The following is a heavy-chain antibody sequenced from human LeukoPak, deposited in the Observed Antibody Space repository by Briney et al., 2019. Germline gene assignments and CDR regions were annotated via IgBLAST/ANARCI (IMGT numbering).Heavy chain of an antibody. CDR2: IGSSGSTI. V-gene: IGHV3-11*01. CDR1: GFTFSDYY. Sequence: PGGSLRLSCAASGFTFSDYYMSWIRQAPGKGLEWVSYIGSSGSTIYYADSVKGRFTISRDNAKNSLYLQLNSLRAEDTAVYYCARDRSSSWYGDNGNWFDPWGQGTLVTVSS. CDR3: ARDRSSSWYGDNGNWFDP. D-gene: IGHD6-13*01. J-gene: IGHJ5*02.